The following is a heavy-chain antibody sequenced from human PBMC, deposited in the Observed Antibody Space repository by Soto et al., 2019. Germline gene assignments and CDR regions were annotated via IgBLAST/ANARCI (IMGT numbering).Heavy chain of an antibody. V-gene: IGHV4-39*01. CDR2: IYYSGST. CDR3: ARHGSGGGYDFVAGVVVSPTFDI. Sequence: LSLTCTVSGGSISSSSYYWGWIRQPPGKGLEWIGSIYYSGSTYYNPSLKSRVTISVDTSKNQFSLKLSSVTAADTAVYYCARHGSGGGYDFVAGVVVSPTFDIWGQGTMVTVSS. J-gene: IGHJ3*02. CDR1: GGSISSSSYY. D-gene: IGHD5-12*01.